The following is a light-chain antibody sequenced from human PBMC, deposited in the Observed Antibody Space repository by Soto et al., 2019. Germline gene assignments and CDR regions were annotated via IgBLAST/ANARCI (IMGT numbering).Light chain of an antibody. CDR1: QSISDL. CDR2: KAS. Sequence: DIQMTQSPSTLSASVGDRVTITCRASQSISDLLAWYQQKPGKAPKLLIYKASSLKSGVPSRFSGSGSGTEYTLTISSLQPYDFASYYCQQYNGYWTFGQGTKVEIK. V-gene: IGKV1-5*03. CDR3: QQYNGYWT. J-gene: IGKJ1*01.